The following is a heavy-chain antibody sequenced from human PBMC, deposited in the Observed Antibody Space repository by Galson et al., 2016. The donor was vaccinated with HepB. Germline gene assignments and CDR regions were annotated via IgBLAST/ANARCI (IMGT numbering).Heavy chain of an antibody. D-gene: IGHD1-26*01. CDR1: GYSFAAYG. J-gene: IGHJ2*01. CDR2: ISAYNGYT. V-gene: IGHV1-18*01. Sequence: SVTVSCKASGYSFAAYGIRWVRQAPGQGLECVGWISAYNGYTHYGQKFQDRVTMTIETSMNKAYMEMRSLRSDDTAVYYGARGIVMSYFDFWGRGTLVTVSS. CDR3: ARGIVMSYFDF.